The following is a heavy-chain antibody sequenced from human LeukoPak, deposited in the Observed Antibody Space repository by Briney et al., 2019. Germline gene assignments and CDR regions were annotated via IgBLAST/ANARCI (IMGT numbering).Heavy chain of an antibody. CDR1: GFTFSSHA. D-gene: IGHD3-10*01. V-gene: IGHV3-23*01. J-gene: IGHJ4*02. CDR2: ISGSGGST. CDR3: AKESLAPSPLLWFGDSFFDY. Sequence: PGGSLRLSCAASGFTFSSHAMSWVRQAPGKGLEWVSAISGSGGSTYYADSVKGRFTISRDNSKNTLYLRMNSLRAEDTAVYYCAKESLAPSPLLWFGDSFFDYWGQGTLVTVSS.